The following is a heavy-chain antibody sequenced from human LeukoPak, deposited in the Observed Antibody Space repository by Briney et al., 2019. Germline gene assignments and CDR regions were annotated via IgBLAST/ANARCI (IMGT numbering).Heavy chain of an antibody. D-gene: IGHD2-21*02. V-gene: IGHV5-51*01. CDR1: GYSFTSYW. Sequence: PGESLKISCKGSGYSFTSYWIDCVRQMPGKGLEWMGIIYPGDSDTRYSPSFQGQVNISADKSISTAYLQWSSLKASDTAMYYCARLPKGVVTGPPSHWGQGTLVTVSS. J-gene: IGHJ4*02. CDR2: IYPGDSDT. CDR3: ARLPKGVVTGPPSH.